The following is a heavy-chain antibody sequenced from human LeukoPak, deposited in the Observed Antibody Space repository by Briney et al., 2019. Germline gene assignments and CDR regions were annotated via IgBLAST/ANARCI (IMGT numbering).Heavy chain of an antibody. CDR1: GFTSSSYW. CDR3: ARTISTGIAVAAKGY. Sequence: GGSLRLSCAASGFTSSSYWMSWVRQAPGKGLEWVANIKQDGSEKYYVDSVKGRFTISRDNAKNSLYLQMNSLRAEDTAVYYCARTISTGIAVAAKGYWGQGTLVTVSS. V-gene: IGHV3-7*01. CDR2: IKQDGSEK. J-gene: IGHJ4*02. D-gene: IGHD6-19*01.